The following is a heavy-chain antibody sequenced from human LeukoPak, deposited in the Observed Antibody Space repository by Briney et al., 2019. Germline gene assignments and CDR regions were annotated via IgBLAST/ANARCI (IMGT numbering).Heavy chain of an antibody. D-gene: IGHD3-3*01. Sequence: SETLSLTCAVYGGSFSGYYWSWIRQPPGKGLEWIGEINHSGSTNYNPSLKSRVTISVDTSKNPFSLKLSSVTAADTAAYYCERGRRTVLRFLEWLPTGGNWFDPWGQGTLVTVSS. J-gene: IGHJ5*02. CDR2: INHSGST. CDR3: ERGRRTVLRFLEWLPTGGNWFDP. CDR1: GGSFSGYY. V-gene: IGHV4-34*01.